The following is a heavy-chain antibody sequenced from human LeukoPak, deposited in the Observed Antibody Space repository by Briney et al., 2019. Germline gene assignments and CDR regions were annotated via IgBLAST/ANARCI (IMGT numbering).Heavy chain of an antibody. CDR3: AKGFSGWYYSFDY. J-gene: IGHJ4*02. D-gene: IGHD6-19*01. CDR1: GFTFGDYA. V-gene: IGHV3-49*03. CDR2: IRSKAYGGTT. Sequence: PGRSLRLSCTASGFTFGDYAMSWFRQAPGKGLEWVGFIRSKAYGGTTEYAASVKGRFTISRDDSKSIAYLQMNSLRAEDTAVYYCAKGFSGWYYSFDYWGQGTLVTVSS.